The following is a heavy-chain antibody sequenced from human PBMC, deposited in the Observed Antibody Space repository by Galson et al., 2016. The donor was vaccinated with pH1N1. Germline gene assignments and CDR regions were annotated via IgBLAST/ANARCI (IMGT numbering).Heavy chain of an antibody. V-gene: IGHV5-51*03. Sequence: QSGAEVKKPGESLKISCKGSGYSFTSYWIGWVRQMPGKGLEWMGIIFPGDSDTRDSPSFQGQVTISADKSISTAYLQWNSLRASDTAMYYCARSPADPGYSYYYMDVWGKGTAVTVSS. CDR2: IFPGDSDT. J-gene: IGHJ6*03. CDR3: ARSPADPGYSYYYMDV. D-gene: IGHD2-21*01. CDR1: GYSFTSYW.